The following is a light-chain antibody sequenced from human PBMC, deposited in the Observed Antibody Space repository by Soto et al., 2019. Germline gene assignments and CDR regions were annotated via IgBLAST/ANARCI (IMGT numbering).Light chain of an antibody. J-gene: IGLJ1*01. CDR3: GTWDSSLSVHV. Sequence: QSVLTQPPSVSAAPGQKVTISCSGSSSNIGNNSVSWYQQVPGTAPKLLIYDNNKRPSGNPDRFSGSKSGTSATLGISGLQTGDEADYYCGTWDSSLSVHVFGTGTKVTVL. CDR2: DNN. V-gene: IGLV1-51*01. CDR1: SSNIGNNS.